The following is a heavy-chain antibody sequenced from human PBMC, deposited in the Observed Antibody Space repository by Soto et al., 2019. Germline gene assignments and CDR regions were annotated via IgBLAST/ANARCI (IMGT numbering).Heavy chain of an antibody. V-gene: IGHV1-69*01. J-gene: IGHJ4*02. CDR2: IIPIFGTA. D-gene: IGHD4-4*01. CDR3: ASSSNYVGPFDY. CDR1: GGTFSSYA. Sequence: QVQLVQSGAEVKKPGSSVKVSCKASGGTFSSYAISWVRQAPGQGLEWMGGIIPIFGTANYAQKFQGRVTINADESTSTAYKELGSLRSEDTAVYYCASSSNYVGPFDYWGQGTLVTVSS.